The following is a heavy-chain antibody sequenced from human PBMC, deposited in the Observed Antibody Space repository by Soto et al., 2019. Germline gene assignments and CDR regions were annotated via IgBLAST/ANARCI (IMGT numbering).Heavy chain of an antibody. CDR3: ARGIWFGEFLAYGMDV. D-gene: IGHD3-10*01. CDR2: MNPNSGNT. J-gene: IGHJ6*02. Sequence: GASVKVSFKASGYTFTSYDINWVRQATGQGLEWMGWMNPNSGNTGYAQKFQGRVTMTRNTSISTAYMELSSLRSEDTAVYYCARGIWFGEFLAYGMDVWGQGTTVTVSS. CDR1: GYTFTSYD. V-gene: IGHV1-8*01.